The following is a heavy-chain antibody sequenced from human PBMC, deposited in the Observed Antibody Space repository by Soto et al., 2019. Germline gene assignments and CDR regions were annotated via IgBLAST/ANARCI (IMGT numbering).Heavy chain of an antibody. Sequence: EVQLLESGGGLVQPGGSLRLSCAASGFSFSSSAISWVRQAPGKGLEWVSAVSANGQGIYYADSVRGRFTISRDNSKNTVFLHLDSLSGEDTAVYYCAKDRHYPPDYFHYCGEGTLVAVSS. J-gene: IGHJ4*02. CDR1: GFSFSSSA. CDR2: VSANGQGI. CDR3: AKDRHYPPDYFHY. V-gene: IGHV3-23*01. D-gene: IGHD3-10*01.